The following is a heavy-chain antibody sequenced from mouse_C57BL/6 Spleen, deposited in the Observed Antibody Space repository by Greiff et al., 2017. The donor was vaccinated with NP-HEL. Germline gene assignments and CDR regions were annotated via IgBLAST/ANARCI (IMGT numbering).Heavy chain of an antibody. V-gene: IGHV1-7*01. CDR2: INPSSGYT. CDR3: ARSPLDYDAREAMDY. CDR1: GYTFTSYW. Sequence: QVQLQQSGAELAKPGASVKLSCKASGYTFTSYWIHWVKQRPGQGLEWIGYINPSSGYTKYNQKFKDKATLTADKSSSTAYMQLSSLTYEDSAVYYCARSPLDYDAREAMDYWGQGTSVTVSS. J-gene: IGHJ4*01. D-gene: IGHD2-4*01.